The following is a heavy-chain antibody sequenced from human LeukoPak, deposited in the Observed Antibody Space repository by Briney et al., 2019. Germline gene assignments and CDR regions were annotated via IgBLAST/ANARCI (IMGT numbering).Heavy chain of an antibody. V-gene: IGHV4-59*08. CDR3: ARHPYDILTGYYTRFDP. CDR2: IYYSGST. J-gene: IGHJ5*02. D-gene: IGHD3-9*01. CDR1: GGSISSYY. Sequence: SETLSLTSTVSGGSISSYYWSWIRQPPGKGLEWIGYIYYSGSTNYNPSLKSRVTISVDTSKNQFSLKLSSVTAADTAVYYCARHPYDILTGYYTRFDPWGQGTLVTVSS.